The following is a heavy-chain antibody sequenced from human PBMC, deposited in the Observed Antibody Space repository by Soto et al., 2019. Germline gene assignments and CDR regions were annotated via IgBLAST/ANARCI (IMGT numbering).Heavy chain of an antibody. D-gene: IGHD3-22*01. CDR3: AKVENYYDSSGYYGAFDI. V-gene: IGHV3-23*01. Sequence: GSLRLSCAASGFTFSSYAMSWVRQAPGKGLEWVSAISGSGGSTYYADSVKGRFTISRDNSKNTLYLQMNSLRAEDTAVYYCAKVENYYDSSGYYGAFDIWGQGTMVTVS. J-gene: IGHJ3*02. CDR1: GFTFSSYA. CDR2: ISGSGGST.